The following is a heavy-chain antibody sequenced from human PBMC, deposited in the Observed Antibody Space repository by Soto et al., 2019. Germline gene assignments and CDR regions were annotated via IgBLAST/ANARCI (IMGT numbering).Heavy chain of an antibody. V-gene: IGHV3-30-3*01. J-gene: IGHJ4*02. D-gene: IGHD3-22*01. CDR1: GFTFSNYA. Sequence: QVQLVESGGGVVQPGRSLRLSCAASGFTFSNYAMHWVRQAPGKGLEWVAVISYDGSNQYYADSVKGRFTISRDNSKNTLSLQMNSLSAEDTAVYYCARGEGGHYFGSSGYYYYDYWGQGTLVAVS. CDR2: ISYDGSNQ. CDR3: ARGEGGHYFGSSGYYYYDY.